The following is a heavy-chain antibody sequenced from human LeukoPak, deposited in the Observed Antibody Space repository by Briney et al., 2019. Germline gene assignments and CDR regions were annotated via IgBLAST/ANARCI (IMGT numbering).Heavy chain of an antibody. V-gene: IGHV3-48*03. Sequence: GGSLRLSCAASGFTFSSYEMNWVRQAPGKGLEWVSYIGSSGSTIYYADSVKGRFTISRDNAKNSLYLQMNSLRAEDTAVYYCARDSSGWSEYWGQGTLVTVSS. D-gene: IGHD6-19*01. J-gene: IGHJ4*02. CDR3: ARDSSGWSEY. CDR2: IGSSGSTI. CDR1: GFTFSSYE.